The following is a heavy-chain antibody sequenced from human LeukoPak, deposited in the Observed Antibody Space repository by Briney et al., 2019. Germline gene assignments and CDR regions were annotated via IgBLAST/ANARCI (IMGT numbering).Heavy chain of an antibody. CDR1: GFTFSSYA. D-gene: IGHD2-2*01. Sequence: GGSLRLSCAASGFTFSSYAMSWVRQAPGKGLEWVSTISGNGGNTYYADSVKGRFTISRDNSKDTLYLQMNSLRAEDTAVYYCARDQYCSSTSCGFDYWGQGTLVTVSS. CDR3: ARDQYCSSTSCGFDY. J-gene: IGHJ4*02. V-gene: IGHV3-23*01. CDR2: ISGNGGNT.